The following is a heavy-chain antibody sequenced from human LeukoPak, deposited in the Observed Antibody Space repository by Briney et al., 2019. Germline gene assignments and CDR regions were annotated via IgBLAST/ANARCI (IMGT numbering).Heavy chain of an antibody. D-gene: IGHD3-3*01. CDR3: ARGSRYKPDFFDD. V-gene: IGHV4-59*01. CDR1: GGPMRHCY. Sequence: PSETLSLTCSVSGGPMRHCYWTWIRQTPEKGLEWIGYVYDNGNSNSRSSLRSRVSMSVDTSKNEFSLKLSSVTAADTAVYFCARGSRYKPDFFDDWGLGTPVTVSS. J-gene: IGHJ4*02. CDR2: VYDNGNS.